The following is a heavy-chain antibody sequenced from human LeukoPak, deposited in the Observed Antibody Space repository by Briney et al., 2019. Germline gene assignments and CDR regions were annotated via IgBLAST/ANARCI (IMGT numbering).Heavy chain of an antibody. J-gene: IGHJ4*02. CDR1: GGSLSSYF. V-gene: IGHV4-59*01. D-gene: IGHD6-13*01. CDR2: IYYSGST. Sequence: PSETLSLTCTVSGGSLSSYFWSWIRQPPEKGLEWIAYIYYSGSTNYNPSLKSRVTISVDTSKNQFSLKLSSVTAADTAVYYCARQPSSWFTSFDSWGQGTLVTVSS. CDR3: ARQPSSWFTSFDS.